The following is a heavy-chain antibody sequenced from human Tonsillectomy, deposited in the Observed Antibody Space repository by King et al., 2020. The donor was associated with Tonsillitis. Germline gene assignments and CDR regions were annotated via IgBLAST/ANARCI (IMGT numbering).Heavy chain of an antibody. CDR2: IRSTNGNT. CDR1: GFTFNSYT. D-gene: IGHD2-15*01. Sequence: VQLVESGGGLVKPGGSLRLSCAASGFTFNSYTMIWVRQAPGKGLEWVSSIRSTNGNTYYAESVKGRFTISRDSAKNSLYLQMNSLRAEDTAVYYCAREEAATDAFDIWGQGTMVTVSS. CDR3: AREEAATDAFDI. J-gene: IGHJ3*02. V-gene: IGHV3-21*06.